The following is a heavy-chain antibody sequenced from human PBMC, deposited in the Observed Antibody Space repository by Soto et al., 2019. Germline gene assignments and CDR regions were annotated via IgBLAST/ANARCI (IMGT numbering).Heavy chain of an antibody. CDR2: VWYDGSSK. V-gene: IGHV3-33*01. J-gene: IGHJ6*02. D-gene: IGHD4-4*01. CDR3: ARGIDSNYDGMDV. Sequence: GGSLRLSCEASGFTFSNFGMNWVRQAPGKGLEWVARVWYDGSSKYYVDSVKGRFTISRDNSKETVYLQMNSLRAEDTGVYYCARGIDSNYDGMDVWGQGTTVTVSS. CDR1: GFTFSNFG.